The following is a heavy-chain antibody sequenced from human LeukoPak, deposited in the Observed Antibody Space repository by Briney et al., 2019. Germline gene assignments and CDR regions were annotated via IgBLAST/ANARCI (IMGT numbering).Heavy chain of an antibody. CDR1: GGSISSYY. CDR2: IYTSGST. V-gene: IGHV4-4*07. CDR3: ARAPPVAAAPFDAFDI. Sequence: TTSETLSLTCTVSGGSISSYYWSWIRQPAGKGLEWIGRIYTSGSTNYNPSLKSRVTMSVDTSKNQFSLKLSSVTAADTAVYYCARAPPVAAAPFDAFDIWGQGTMVTVSS. D-gene: IGHD6-19*01. J-gene: IGHJ3*02.